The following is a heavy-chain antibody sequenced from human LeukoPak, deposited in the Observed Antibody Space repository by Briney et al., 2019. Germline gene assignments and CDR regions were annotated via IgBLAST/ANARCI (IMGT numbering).Heavy chain of an antibody. CDR2: IIPIFGTA. V-gene: IGHV1-69*13. D-gene: IGHD1-26*01. J-gene: IGHJ3*02. CDR3: ARDCPELPCSGAFDI. CDR1: RGTFSSYA. Sequence: SVKVSCKASRGTFSSYAISWVRQAPGQGLEWMGGIIPIFGTANYARKFQGRVTITADESTSTAYMELSSLRSEDTAVYYCARDCPELPCSGAFDIWGQGTMVTVSS.